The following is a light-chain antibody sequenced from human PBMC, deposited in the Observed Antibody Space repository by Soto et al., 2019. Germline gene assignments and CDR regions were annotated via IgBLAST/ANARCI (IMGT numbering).Light chain of an antibody. V-gene: IGKV4-1*01. CDR3: QKYYTTLS. Sequence: DIVMTQSPDSLAVSLGERATINCKSSQSVLYNSDNKNYLAWYQQKPGQPPKLLIYWASTRDSGVPDRFSGSGSGADFNLTISSLQAEDVAVYYCQKYYTTLSFGGGTKVEIK. CDR2: WAS. J-gene: IGKJ4*01. CDR1: QSVLYNSDNKNY.